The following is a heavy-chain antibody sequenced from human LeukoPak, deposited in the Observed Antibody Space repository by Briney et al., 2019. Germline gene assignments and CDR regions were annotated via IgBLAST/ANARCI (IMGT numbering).Heavy chain of an antibody. D-gene: IGHD3-10*01. V-gene: IGHV3-23*01. CDR1: GVTFSSYA. Sequence: GGSLRLSCAASGVTFSSYAMTWVRQAPGKGLEWVSAISGSADSTYYADSVKGRFTISRDNSRNTVYLQMNSLRVEDTAVYYCAKETYASGPYYFDYWGQGTLVTVSS. CDR2: ISGSADST. J-gene: IGHJ4*02. CDR3: AKETYASGPYYFDY.